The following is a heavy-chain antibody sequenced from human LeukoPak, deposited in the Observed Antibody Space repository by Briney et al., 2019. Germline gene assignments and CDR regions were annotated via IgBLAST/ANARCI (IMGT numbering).Heavy chain of an antibody. CDR3: ARVLAVAGTAPDY. CDR2: INPSGGST. Sequence: ASVKVSCKASGYTFTSYYMHWVRQPPGQGLEWMGIINPSGGSTSYAQKFQGRVAMTRDTSTSTVYMELSSLRSEDTAVYYCARVLAVAGTAPDYWGQGTLVTVSS. J-gene: IGHJ4*02. V-gene: IGHV1-46*01. CDR1: GYTFTSYY. D-gene: IGHD6-19*01.